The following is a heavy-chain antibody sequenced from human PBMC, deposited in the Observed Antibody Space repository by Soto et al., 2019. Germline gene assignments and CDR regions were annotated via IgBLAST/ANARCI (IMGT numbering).Heavy chain of an antibody. J-gene: IGHJ6*02. D-gene: IGHD3-22*01. Sequence: QVQLVQSGAEVKKPGSSVKVSCKASGGTFSSYAISWVRQAPGQGLEWMGGIIPIFGTANYAQKFQGRVTITADESTSTAYMELSSLRSEDTAVYYCARHYYDISGYYYYYGMDVWGQGTTVTVSS. CDR1: GGTFSSYA. CDR2: IIPIFGTA. CDR3: ARHYYDISGYYYYYGMDV. V-gene: IGHV1-69*12.